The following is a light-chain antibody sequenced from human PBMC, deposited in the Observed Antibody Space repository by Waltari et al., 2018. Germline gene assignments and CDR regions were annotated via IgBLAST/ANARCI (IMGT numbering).Light chain of an antibody. CDR2: KAS. V-gene: IGKV1-5*03. J-gene: IGKJ4*01. Sequence: DIQMTQSPSTLSASVGDRVTITCRASQSISSWLAWYQQKPGKAPKLLIYKASTLESGVPSRFSVSGSGTEFTLTISSLQPDDFATYYCQQYHSYSLTFGGGTKVEIK. CDR3: QQYHSYSLT. CDR1: QSISSW.